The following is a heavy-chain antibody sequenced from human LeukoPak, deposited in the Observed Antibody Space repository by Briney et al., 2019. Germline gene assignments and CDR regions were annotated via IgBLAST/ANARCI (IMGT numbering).Heavy chain of an antibody. CDR3: ARAGDYDSSGYYFYYYYGMDV. V-gene: IGHV1-8*01. Sequence: ASVKVSCKASGYTFTSYDINWVRQATGQGLEWMGWMNPNSGNTGYAQKFQCRVTMTRNTSISTAYMELSSLRSEDTAVYYCARAGDYDSSGYYFYYYYGMDVWGQGTTVTVSS. CDR1: GYTFTSYD. J-gene: IGHJ6*02. D-gene: IGHD3-22*01. CDR2: MNPNSGNT.